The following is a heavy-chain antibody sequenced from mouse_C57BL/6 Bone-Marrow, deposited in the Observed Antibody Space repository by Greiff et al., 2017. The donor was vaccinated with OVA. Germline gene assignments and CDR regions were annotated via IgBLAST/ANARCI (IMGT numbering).Heavy chain of an antibody. Sequence: VKLQQPGAELVKPGASVKMSCKASGYTFTSYWITWVKQRPGQGLEWIGDIYPGSGSTNYNEKFKSKATLPVDTSSSTAYMQLSILTSEDSAVYYCARDGYYVDYAMDYWGQGTSVTVSS. CDR3: ARDGYYVDYAMDY. CDR1: GYTFTSYW. D-gene: IGHD2-3*01. CDR2: IYPGSGST. J-gene: IGHJ4*01. V-gene: IGHV1-55*01.